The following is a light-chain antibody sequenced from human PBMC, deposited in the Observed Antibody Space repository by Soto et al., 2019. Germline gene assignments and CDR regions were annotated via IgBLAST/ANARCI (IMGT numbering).Light chain of an antibody. CDR2: AAS. CDR1: QGISTW. V-gene: IGKV1-12*01. Sequence: DIQMTQSPPSVSASVGDRVTISCRASQGISTWLAWYQQKPGKAPKLLIYAASSLQTGVPSRFSGSGSGTDFTLTISSLQPEDTATYFCQQAYGFAFTFGPGTKLEIE. CDR3: QQAYGFAFT. J-gene: IGKJ3*01.